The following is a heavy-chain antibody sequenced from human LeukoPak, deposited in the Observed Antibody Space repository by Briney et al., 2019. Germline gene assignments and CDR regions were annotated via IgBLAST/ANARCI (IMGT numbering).Heavy chain of an antibody. D-gene: IGHD3-16*01. J-gene: IGHJ6*03. CDR3: ARVGGLDYYYYYMDV. CDR1: GGTFSSYA. V-gene: IGHV1-69*06. CDR2: IIPIFGTA. Sequence: GASVKVSCKASGGTFSSYAISWVRQAPGQGLEWMGGIIPIFGTANYAQKFQGRVTITADKSTSTAYMELSSLRSEDTAVYYCARVGGLDYYYYYMDVWGKGTTVTVSS.